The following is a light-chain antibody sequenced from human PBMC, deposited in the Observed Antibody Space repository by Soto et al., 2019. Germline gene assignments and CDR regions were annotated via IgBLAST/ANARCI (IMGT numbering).Light chain of an antibody. CDR3: SSYTSSTSYV. CDR1: SSDVGGYNF. J-gene: IGLJ1*01. CDR2: AVS. V-gene: IGLV2-14*01. Sequence: QSALTQPASVSGSPGQSITISCPGTSSDVGGYNFVSWYQQHSGKAPKLMISAVSNRPSGVSIRFSGSKSGNTASLTISGLQAADEADYYCSSYTSSTSYVFGTGTKLTGL.